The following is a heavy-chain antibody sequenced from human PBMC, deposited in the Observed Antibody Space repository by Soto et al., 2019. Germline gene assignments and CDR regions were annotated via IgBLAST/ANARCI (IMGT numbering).Heavy chain of an antibody. Sequence: AASVKVSCKASGGTFSSYTISWVRQAPGQGLEWMGRIIPILGIANYAQKFQGRVTITADKSTSTAYMELSSLRSEDTAVYYCARERGIAVAGTYDYWGQGTLVTVSS. CDR3: ARERGIAVAGTYDY. D-gene: IGHD6-19*01. J-gene: IGHJ4*02. CDR1: GGTFSSYT. V-gene: IGHV1-69*04. CDR2: IIPILGIA.